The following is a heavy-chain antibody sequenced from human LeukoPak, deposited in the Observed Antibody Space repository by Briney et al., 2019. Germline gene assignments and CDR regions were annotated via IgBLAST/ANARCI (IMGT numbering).Heavy chain of an antibody. Sequence: SETLSLTCAVYGGSFSGYYWSWIRQPPGKGLEWIAYIYYNGISNYNPSLKSRVTISVDTSKNQFSLKLSSVTAADTAVYYCARGYYDFWSGYKTDAFDIWGQGTMVTVSS. D-gene: IGHD3-3*01. V-gene: IGHV4-59*01. CDR3: ARGYYDFWSGYKTDAFDI. CDR2: IYYNGIS. CDR1: GGSFSGYY. J-gene: IGHJ3*02.